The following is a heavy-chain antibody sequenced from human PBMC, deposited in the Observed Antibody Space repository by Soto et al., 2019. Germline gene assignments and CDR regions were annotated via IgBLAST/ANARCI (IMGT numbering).Heavy chain of an antibody. D-gene: IGHD3-22*01. J-gene: IGHJ5*02. CDR2: IDPSDSYT. Sequence: GAALKISCKGSGYSFTSYWISWVRQMPGKGLEWMGRIDPSDSYTNYSPSFQGHVTISADKSISTAYLQWSSLKASDTAIYYCAKKASDREAWFDPWGQGTLVTVPQ. V-gene: IGHV5-10-1*01. CDR1: GYSFTSYW. CDR3: AKKASDREAWFDP.